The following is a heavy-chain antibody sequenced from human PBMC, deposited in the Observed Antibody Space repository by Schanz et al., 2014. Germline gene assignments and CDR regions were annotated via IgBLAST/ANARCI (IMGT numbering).Heavy chain of an antibody. V-gene: IGHV1-3*01. CDR3: VRVPSRDVSFDL. CDR2: INVGNGNT. D-gene: IGHD3-16*01. J-gene: IGHJ2*01. CDR1: GYTFTSYS. Sequence: QVQLVQSGAEVKKPGASVKVSCKASGYTFTSYSIHWVRQAPGQGLEWMGWINVGNGNTNYAQKLQGRVTMTTDTSTSTAYMELRSLRSDDTAHYYCVRVPSRDVSFDLWGRGTLXTVSS.